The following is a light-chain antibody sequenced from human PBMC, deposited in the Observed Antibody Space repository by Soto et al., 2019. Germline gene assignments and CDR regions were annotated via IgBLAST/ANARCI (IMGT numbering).Light chain of an antibody. CDR2: DAS. V-gene: IGKV1-5*01. CDR3: QHYNSYSEA. J-gene: IGKJ1*01. Sequence: EIQMTQSPSTLSASVGDRVTITCRASQSISSWLAWYQQKPGKAPKILIYDASSLESGVPSRFSGSGSGTEFTPTISSLQPDDFATYYCQHYNSYSEALGQGTKVDIK. CDR1: QSISSW.